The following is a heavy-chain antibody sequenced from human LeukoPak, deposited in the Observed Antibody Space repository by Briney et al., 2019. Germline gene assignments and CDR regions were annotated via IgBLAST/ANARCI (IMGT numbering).Heavy chain of an antibody. Sequence: SETLSLTCTVSGGSVSSGSYYWSWIRQPPGKGLEWIGYIYYSGSTNYNPSLKSRVTISVDTSKNQFSLKLSSVTAADTAVYYCASGSYYAGSWGQGTLVTVSS. CDR1: GGSVSSGSYY. V-gene: IGHV4-61*01. D-gene: IGHD1-26*01. CDR3: ASGSYYAGS. CDR2: IYYSGST. J-gene: IGHJ5*02.